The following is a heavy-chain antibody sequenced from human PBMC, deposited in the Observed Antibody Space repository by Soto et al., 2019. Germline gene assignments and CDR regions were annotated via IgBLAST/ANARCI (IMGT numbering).Heavy chain of an antibody. V-gene: IGHV3-33*01. D-gene: IGHD6-19*01. J-gene: IGHJ4*02. CDR1: GFDFRGDL. CDR2: VWYDGSNK. Sequence: QVHLEEAGGGVVQPGGSLRLSCVASGFDFRGDLMHWVRQAPGKGLEWVAYVWYDGSNKMYAASVQGRFTISRDNSKNTLYLPMNSLSDDGTAVYYCVRVRWLQPLDYWGQGPLVTASS. CDR3: VRVRWLQPLDY.